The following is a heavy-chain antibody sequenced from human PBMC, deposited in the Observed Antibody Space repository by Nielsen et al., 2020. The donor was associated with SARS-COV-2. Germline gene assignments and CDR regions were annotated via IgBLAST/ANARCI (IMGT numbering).Heavy chain of an antibody. CDR1: GYTFTGYY. CDR3: ARVSQWELQVY. CDR2: IIPIFGTA. D-gene: IGHD1-26*01. J-gene: IGHJ4*02. Sequence: SVKVSCKASGYTFTGYYMHWVRQAPGQGLERMGGIIPIFGTANYAQKFQGRVTITADESTSTAYMELSSLRSEDTAVYYCARVSQWELQVYWGQGTLVTVSS. V-gene: IGHV1-69*13.